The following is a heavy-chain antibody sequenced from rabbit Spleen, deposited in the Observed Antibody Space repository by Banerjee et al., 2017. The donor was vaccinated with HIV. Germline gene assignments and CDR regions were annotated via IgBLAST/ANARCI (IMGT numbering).Heavy chain of an antibody. CDR1: GFDLSSDG. CDR3: VRDQAGYAGYGPYYFNL. J-gene: IGHJ4*01. V-gene: IGHV1S47*01. D-gene: IGHD7-1*01. Sequence: QEQLVESGGGLVQPGGSLKLSCKASGFDLSSDGVSGVRQAPGKGLEWIGYIDPLFGSTNYANWVNGRFTISRHNAQNTLYLQLSSLTAADTATYFCVRDQAGYAGYGPYYFNLWGPGTLVTVS. CDR2: IDPLFGST.